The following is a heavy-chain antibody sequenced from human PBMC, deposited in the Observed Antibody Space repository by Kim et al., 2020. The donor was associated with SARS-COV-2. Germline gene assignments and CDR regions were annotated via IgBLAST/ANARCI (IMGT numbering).Heavy chain of an antibody. CDR3: ARSVANLVVISSPYYYGMDV. V-gene: IGHV1-69*06. Sequence: SVKVSCKASGGTFSSYAISWVRQAPGQGLEWMGGIIPIFGTANYAQKFQGRVTITADKSTSTAYMELSSLRSEDTAVYYFARSVANLVVISSPYYYGMDVWGQGTTVTVSS. J-gene: IGHJ6*02. D-gene: IGHD3-22*01. CDR1: GGTFSSYA. CDR2: IIPIFGTA.